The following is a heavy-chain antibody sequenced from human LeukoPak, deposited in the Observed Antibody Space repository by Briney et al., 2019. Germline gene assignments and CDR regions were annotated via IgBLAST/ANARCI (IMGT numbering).Heavy chain of an antibody. J-gene: IGHJ6*02. CDR3: AKYPSSIAAYMGYYYGMDV. CDR2: ISNSGGRR. CDR1: GFTFSSYS. Sequence: SGVSLRLSCAASGFTFSSYSMNWVRQAPGKGREWVSSISNSGGRRYYAASVKGRFTISRDNSKNTLYLQMNSLRAEDTAVYYCAKYPSSIAAYMGYYYGMDVWGQGTTVTVSS. V-gene: IGHV3-23*01. D-gene: IGHD6-6*01.